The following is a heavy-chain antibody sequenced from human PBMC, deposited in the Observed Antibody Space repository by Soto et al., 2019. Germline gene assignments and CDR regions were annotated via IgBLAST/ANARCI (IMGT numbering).Heavy chain of an antibody. CDR3: ARSNYDFWSGGAFDV. CDR1: GFTFSNYR. J-gene: IGHJ3*01. D-gene: IGHD3-3*01. V-gene: IGHV3-7*03. Sequence: GGSLRLSCEASGFTFSNYRMSWVRQPPGKVLEWVANIKQDGSEKYYVDSVKGQFTISRDNAKNSLYLHMYSLRAEDTALYYCARSNYDFWSGGAFDVWGQGTMVTVSS. CDR2: IKQDGSEK.